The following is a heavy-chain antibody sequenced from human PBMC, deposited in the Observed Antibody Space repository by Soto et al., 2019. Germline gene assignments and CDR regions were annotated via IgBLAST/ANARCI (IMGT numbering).Heavy chain of an antibody. V-gene: IGHV1-8*01. Sequence: SXKVSFKASGYTXTNNDSHLVRQAPGQGLEWIGWMNTNTNTTDSAEVFEGRVSLTWDTSISTAYMQLNSLKIDDTAVYYCAREVVETSSLWLAPWGQGTLGTVSS. CDR3: AREVVETSSLWLAP. D-gene: IGHD6-6*01. CDR2: MNTNTNTT. J-gene: IGHJ5*02. CDR1: GYTXTNND.